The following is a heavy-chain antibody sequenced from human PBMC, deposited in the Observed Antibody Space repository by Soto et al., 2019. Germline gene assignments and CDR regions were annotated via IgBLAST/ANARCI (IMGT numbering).Heavy chain of an antibody. CDR3: ATLPPRIVVVVTPIPT. Sequence: SGTLSLTCTVSGGSISSSTYYWGWMRQPPGKGLEWIASFFIGGNTYYNPSLKSRVDISVDKSNNQFSLTLRSVTAADTAVYYCATLPPRIVVVVTPIPTWGQGTLVTVSS. V-gene: IGHV4-39*07. CDR2: FFIGGNT. D-gene: IGHD2-8*02. CDR1: GGSISSSTYY. J-gene: IGHJ5*02.